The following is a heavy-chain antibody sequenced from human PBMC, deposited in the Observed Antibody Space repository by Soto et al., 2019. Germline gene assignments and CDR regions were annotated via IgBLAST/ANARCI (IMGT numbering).Heavy chain of an antibody. CDR3: ARDKSYYYDSSGYYQFDC. V-gene: IGHV3-21*01. CDR1: GFTFSSYS. D-gene: IGHD3-22*01. Sequence: GGSLRLSCAASGFTFSSYSMNWVRQAPGKGLEWVSSISSSSSYIYYADSVKGRFTISRDNAKNSLYLQMNSLRAEDTAVYYCARDKSYYYDSSGYYQFDCWGQGTLVTVSS. CDR2: ISSSSSYI. J-gene: IGHJ4*02.